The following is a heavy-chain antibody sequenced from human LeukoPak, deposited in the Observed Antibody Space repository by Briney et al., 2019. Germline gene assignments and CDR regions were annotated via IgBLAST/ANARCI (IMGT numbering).Heavy chain of an antibody. CDR1: GGTFSSYA. CDR2: IIPIFGTA. V-gene: IGHV1-69*13. J-gene: IGHJ3*02. D-gene: IGHD2-15*01. Sequence: SVKVSCKASGGTFSSYAISWVRQAPGQGLEWMGGIIPIFGTANYAQKFQGRVTITADESTSTAYMELSSLRSEDTAVYYCARVAATFEAFDIWGRGTMVTVSS. CDR3: ARVAATFEAFDI.